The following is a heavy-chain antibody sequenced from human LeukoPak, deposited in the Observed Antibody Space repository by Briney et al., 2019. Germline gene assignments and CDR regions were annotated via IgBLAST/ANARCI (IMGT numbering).Heavy chain of an antibody. CDR3: ARDQYYYDSSVDYYYMDV. CDR2: IYTSGST. V-gene: IGHV4-4*07. J-gene: IGHJ6*03. Sequence: SETLSLTCTVSGGSISSYYWSWIRQPAGKGLEWIGRIYTSGSTNYNPSLKSRVTMSVDTSKNQFSLKLSSVTAADTAVYYCARDQYYYDSSVDYYYMDVWGKGTTVTISS. D-gene: IGHD3-22*01. CDR1: GGSISSYY.